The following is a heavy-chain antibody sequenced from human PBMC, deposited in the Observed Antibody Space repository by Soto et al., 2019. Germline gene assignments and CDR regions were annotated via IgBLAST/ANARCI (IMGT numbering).Heavy chain of an antibody. CDR3: AKETYSRDYGNYLDY. D-gene: IGHD6-25*01. CDR1: RLTFSSFG. J-gene: IGHJ4*01. CDR2: ISNSGGVK. V-gene: IGHV3-30*18. Sequence: GGSLRLSCAVSRLTFSSFGMHWVRQAPGKGLEWVAVISNSGGVKHDSVKGRFTISRDNSKNTLYLQMNSPRAEDTAVYYCAKETYSRDYGNYLDYWGQGVLDTVSS.